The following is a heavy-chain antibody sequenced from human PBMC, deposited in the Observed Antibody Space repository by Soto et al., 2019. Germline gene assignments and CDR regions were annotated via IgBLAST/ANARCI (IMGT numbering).Heavy chain of an antibody. J-gene: IGHJ6*02. CDR3: ARDRGSLFGVVIIRYYGMDV. CDR2: ISSSSSYI. CDR1: GFTFSSYS. D-gene: IGHD3-3*01. V-gene: IGHV3-21*01. Sequence: GGSLRLSCAASGFTFSSYSMNWVRQAPGKGLEWVSSISSSSSYIYYADSVKGRFTISRDNAKNSLYLQMNSLRAEDTAVYYCARDRGSLFGVVIIRYYGMDVWGQGTTVTVSS.